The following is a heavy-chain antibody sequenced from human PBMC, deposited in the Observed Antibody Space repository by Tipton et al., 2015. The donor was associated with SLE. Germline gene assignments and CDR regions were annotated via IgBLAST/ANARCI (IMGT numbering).Heavy chain of an antibody. D-gene: IGHD2-2*01. Sequence: ALVKPSQTLSLTCAISGDSVSTNSAAWTWIRQSPSRGLEWLGRTYYRSKWYSDYAVSVKSRITINPDTSKNQFSLQLNSVTPEDTAVYYCARVWGTGSRGVDYCGQGTLVTVSS. V-gene: IGHV6-1*01. J-gene: IGHJ4*02. CDR3: ARVWGTGSRGVDY. CDR2: TYYRSKWYS. CDR1: GDSVSTNSAA.